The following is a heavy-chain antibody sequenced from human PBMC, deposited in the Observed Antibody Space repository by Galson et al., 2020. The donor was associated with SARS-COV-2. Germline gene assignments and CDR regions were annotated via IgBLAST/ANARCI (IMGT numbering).Heavy chain of an antibody. Sequence: SGPTLVKPTQTLTLTCTVSGFSLRTSGKCVTWIRQPPGKALEWLAVIDWDGDKFYSTSLKSRLTISKDTSKNQVVLTMTNMDPVDTGTYFCARIVDHYYYDRRGSSGFLIDSWGQGTPVTVSS. CDR1: GFSLRTSGKC. D-gene: IGHD3-22*01. CDR2: IDWDGDK. V-gene: IGHV2-70*01. J-gene: IGHJ4*02. CDR3: ARIVDHYYYDRRGSSGFLIDS.